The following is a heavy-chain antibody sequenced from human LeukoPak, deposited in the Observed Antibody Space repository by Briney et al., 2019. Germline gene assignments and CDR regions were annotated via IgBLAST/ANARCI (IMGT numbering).Heavy chain of an antibody. CDR1: GYTFTGYY. CDR2: INPNSGGT. D-gene: IGHD3-10*01. Sequence: GASVKVSCKASGYTFTGYYMHWVRQAPGQGLEWMGRINPNSGGTNYAQKFQGRVSMTRDRSISTAYMELSRLRSDDTALYYCARGDGSGSFRTPIYYYYYMDVWGKRTTVTVSS. CDR3: ARGDGSGSFRTPIYYYYYMDV. V-gene: IGHV1-2*06. J-gene: IGHJ6*03.